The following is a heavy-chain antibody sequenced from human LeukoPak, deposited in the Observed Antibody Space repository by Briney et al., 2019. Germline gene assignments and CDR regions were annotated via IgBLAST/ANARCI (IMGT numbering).Heavy chain of an antibody. J-gene: IGHJ5*02. Sequence: GGSLRLSCAASGFSVSSNQVSWVRQAPGKGLEWVSVIYSGGSTYYADSVKGRFTISRDNSKNTLYLQMNSLRAEDTAVYYCASVGTATTNHWGQGTLVTVSS. CDR2: IYSGGST. CDR1: GFSVSSNQ. V-gene: IGHV3-66*01. CDR3: ASVGTATTNH. D-gene: IGHD4-17*01.